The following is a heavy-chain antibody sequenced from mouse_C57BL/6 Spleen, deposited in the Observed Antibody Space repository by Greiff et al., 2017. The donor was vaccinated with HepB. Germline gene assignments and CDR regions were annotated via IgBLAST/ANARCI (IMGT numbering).Heavy chain of an antibody. CDR2: IYPGDGDT. D-gene: IGHD1-1*01. J-gene: IGHJ2*01. Sequence: VKLQESGPELVKPGASVKISCKASGYAFSSSWMNWVKQRPGKGLEWIGRIYPGDGDTNYNGKFKGKATLTADKSSSTAYMQLSSLTSEDSAVYFCAIITTVVATDYFDYWGQGTTRTVSS. CDR3: AIITTVVATDYFDY. V-gene: IGHV1-82*01. CDR1: GYAFSSSW.